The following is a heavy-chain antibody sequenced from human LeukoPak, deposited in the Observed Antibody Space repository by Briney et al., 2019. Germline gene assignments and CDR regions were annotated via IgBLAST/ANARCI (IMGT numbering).Heavy chain of an antibody. D-gene: IGHD6-13*01. CDR1: GFTVSSNY. Sequence: GGSLRLSCAASGFTVSSNYMSWVRQAPGKGLEWVSAISGSGGSTYYADSVKGRFTISRDNSKNTLYLQMNSLRAEDTAVYYCAKDIAAAFDYWGQGTLVTVSS. V-gene: IGHV3-23*01. CDR2: ISGSGGST. CDR3: AKDIAAAFDY. J-gene: IGHJ4*02.